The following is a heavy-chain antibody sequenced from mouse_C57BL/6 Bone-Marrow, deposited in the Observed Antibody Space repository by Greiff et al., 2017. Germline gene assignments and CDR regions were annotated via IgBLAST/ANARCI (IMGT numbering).Heavy chain of an antibody. CDR2: INPYNGGT. CDR1: GYTFTDYY. J-gene: IGHJ2*01. D-gene: IGHD1-1*01. CDR3: ARYYYGSSDLDY. V-gene: IGHV1-19*01. Sequence: VQLKQSGPVLVKPGASVKMSCKASGYTFTDYYMNWVKQSHGKSLEWIGVINPYNGGTSYNQKFKGKATLTVDKSSSTAYMELNSLTSEDSAVYYCARYYYGSSDLDYWGKGTTLTVSS.